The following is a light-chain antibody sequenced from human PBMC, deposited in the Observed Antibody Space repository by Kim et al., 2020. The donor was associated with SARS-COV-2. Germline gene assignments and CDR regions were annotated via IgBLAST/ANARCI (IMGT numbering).Light chain of an antibody. CDR2: KAS. CDR3: QQYDTYPWT. J-gene: IGKJ1*01. V-gene: IGKV1-5*03. CDR1: QSIHIS. Sequence: SSVGDRVTITCRASQSIHISLAWYQQKPGKAPKLLIYKASSLQSGVPSRFSGSESGTEFTLTISSLQPDDFATYYCQQYDTYPWTFGQGTKVDIK.